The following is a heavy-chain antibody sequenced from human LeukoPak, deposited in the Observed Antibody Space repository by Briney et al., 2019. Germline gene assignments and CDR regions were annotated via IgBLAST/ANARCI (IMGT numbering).Heavy chain of an antibody. D-gene: IGHD4-23*01. V-gene: IGHV3-7*01. CDR3: ARGKLSFDS. CDR1: GFTFSSYW. CDR2: IKQDGSEI. J-gene: IGHJ4*02. Sequence: GGSLRLSCAASGFTFSSYWMSWVRQAPGKGLEWVANIKQDGSEIDYVDSVKGRFTISRDNAKNSLDLQMNSLRVEDTAVYYCARGKLSFDSWGQGTLVTVSS.